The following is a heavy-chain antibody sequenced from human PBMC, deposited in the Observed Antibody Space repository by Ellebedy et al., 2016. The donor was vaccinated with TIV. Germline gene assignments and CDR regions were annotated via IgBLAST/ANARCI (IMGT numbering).Heavy chain of an antibody. J-gene: IGHJ6*02. V-gene: IGHV4-39*01. CDR1: GGSISSSSYY. CDR3: ARHRDYYYGMDV. D-gene: IGHD3-10*01. Sequence: SETLSPTXTVSGGSISSSSYYWGWIRQPPGKGLEWIGSIYYSGSTYYNPSLKSRVTISVDTSKNQFSLKLSSVTAADTAVYYCARHRDYYYGMDVWGQGTTVTVSS. CDR2: IYYSGST.